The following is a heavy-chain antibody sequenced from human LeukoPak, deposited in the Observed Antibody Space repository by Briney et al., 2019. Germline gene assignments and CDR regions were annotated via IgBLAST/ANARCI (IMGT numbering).Heavy chain of an antibody. D-gene: IGHD6-13*01. Sequence: PGGSLRLSCAASGFTFSDHYMDWVRQAPGKGLEWVAVISYDGSNKYYADSVKGRFTISRDNSKNTLYLQMNSLRAEDTAVYYCAKMGAAAGPTDYWGQGTLVTVSS. CDR3: AKMGAAAGPTDY. CDR2: ISYDGSNK. V-gene: IGHV3-30*18. J-gene: IGHJ4*02. CDR1: GFTFSDHY.